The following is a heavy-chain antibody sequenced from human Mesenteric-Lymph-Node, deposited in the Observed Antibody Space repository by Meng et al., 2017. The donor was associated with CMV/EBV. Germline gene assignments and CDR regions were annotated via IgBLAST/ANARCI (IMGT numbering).Heavy chain of an antibody. CDR3: ARGTGYCSSTSCYPFDP. D-gene: IGHD2-2*01. J-gene: IGHJ5*02. CDR1: SVSSASYY. Sequence: SVSSASYYWSWIRQPPGKGLEWIAYVYYGGGTNYNPSLKSRVTISVDTSKNQFSLKLSSVTAADTAVYYCARGTGYCSSTSCYPFDPWGQGTLVTVSS. CDR2: VYYGGGT. V-gene: IGHV4-61*01.